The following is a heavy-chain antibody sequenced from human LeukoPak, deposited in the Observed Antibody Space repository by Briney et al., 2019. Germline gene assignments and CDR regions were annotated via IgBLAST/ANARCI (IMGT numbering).Heavy chain of an antibody. CDR1: GFTFSSYA. Sequence: GGSLRLSCAASGFTFSSYAMSWVRQAPGKGLEWVSAISGSGGSTYYADSVKGRVTISRDNSKNTLYMQMNSLRAEDTAVYYCAKDGDYDSSGYYGNWFDPWGQGTLVTVSS. V-gene: IGHV3-23*01. CDR3: AKDGDYDSSGYYGNWFDP. J-gene: IGHJ5*02. CDR2: ISGSGGST. D-gene: IGHD3-22*01.